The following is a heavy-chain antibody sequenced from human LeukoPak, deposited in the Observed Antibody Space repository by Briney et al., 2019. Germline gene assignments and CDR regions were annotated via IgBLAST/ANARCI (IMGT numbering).Heavy chain of an antibody. CDR3: ARDSSSPYYYYYYMDV. D-gene: IGHD6-13*01. CDR2: ISSSSSCI. CDR1: GFTFSSYS. J-gene: IGHJ6*03. Sequence: GGSLRLSCAASGFTFSSYSMNWVRQAPGKGLEWVSSISSSSSCIYYADSVKGRFTISRDNAKNSLYLQMNSLRAEDTAVYYCARDSSSPYYYYYYMDVWGKGTTVTVSS. V-gene: IGHV3-21*01.